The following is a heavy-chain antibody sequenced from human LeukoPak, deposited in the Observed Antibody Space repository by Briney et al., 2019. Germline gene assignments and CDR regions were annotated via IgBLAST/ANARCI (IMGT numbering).Heavy chain of an antibody. CDR3: AKDGVILAPGIYWYMDV. CDR2: IKQDGREK. V-gene: IGHV3-7*03. CDR1: GFTFSRYW. Sequence: GGSLRLSCAASGFTFSRYWMSWVRQAPGKGLEWVANIKQDGREKYYVDSVKGRFTISRDNAKNSLYLQMNSLRAEDTAVYYCAKDGVILAPGIYWYMDVWGRGTRSPSP. J-gene: IGHJ6*03. D-gene: IGHD3-16*02.